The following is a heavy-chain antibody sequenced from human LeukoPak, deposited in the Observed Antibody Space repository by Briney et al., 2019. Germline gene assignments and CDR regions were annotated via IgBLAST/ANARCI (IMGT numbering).Heavy chain of an antibody. V-gene: IGHV3-20*04. CDR1: GFTFDDYG. CDR2: INWNGGST. D-gene: IGHD4-17*01. CDR3: AKTGGGTYGDYFDN. J-gene: IGHJ4*02. Sequence: GGSLRLSCAASGFTFDDYGMSWVRQAPGKGLEWVSGINWNGGSTGYADSVKGRFTVSRDNAKNSLYLQMNSLRAEDTALYYCAKTGGGTYGDYFDNWGQGTLVTVSS.